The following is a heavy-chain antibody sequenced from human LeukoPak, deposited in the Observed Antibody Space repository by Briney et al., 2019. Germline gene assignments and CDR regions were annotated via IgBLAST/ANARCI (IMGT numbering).Heavy chain of an antibody. V-gene: IGHV1-8*01. CDR1: GYTFTSSD. CDR3: ARGRSGLAAAGTYDY. CDR2: INPKSGRT. Sequence: ASVKVSCKASGYTFTSSDINWVRQAIGQGLEWMGWINPKSGRTGYAKKFQARVSMTMNTSISTAYMEVSSLRFEDTAVYYCARGRSGLAAAGTYDYWGQGTLITVSS. D-gene: IGHD6-13*01. J-gene: IGHJ4*02.